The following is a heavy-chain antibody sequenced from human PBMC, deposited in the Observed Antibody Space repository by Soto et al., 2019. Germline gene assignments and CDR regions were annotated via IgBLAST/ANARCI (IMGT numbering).Heavy chain of an antibody. D-gene: IGHD7-27*01. V-gene: IGHV1-69*01. CDR1: GGTFSSFS. CDR2: IMPIVGTA. Sequence: QVQLVQSGAEVKKPGSSVKVSCRASGGTFSSFSINWVRQAPGQGLEWMGGIMPIVGTATYAQKFQGRVTITADGSTSTAHMELSSLRSEDPGVYYCALGNGMDFWGQGTTVTVSS. CDR3: ALGNGMDF. J-gene: IGHJ6*02.